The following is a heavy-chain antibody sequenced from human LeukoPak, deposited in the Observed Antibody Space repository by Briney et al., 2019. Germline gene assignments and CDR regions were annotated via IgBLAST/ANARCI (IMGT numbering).Heavy chain of an antibody. D-gene: IGHD1-26*01. V-gene: IGHV4-61*02. CDR2: IYTSGST. Sequence: SETLSLTCTVSGGSISSGSYYWSWFRQPAGKGLEWIGRIYTSGSTKYNPSLKSRATISVDTSKNQVALKLSSVTAADTAVYYCATVIDSGSYPAVGDGFDPWGQGTLVTVSS. CDR3: ATVIDSGSYPAVGDGFDP. CDR1: GGSISSGSYY. J-gene: IGHJ5*02.